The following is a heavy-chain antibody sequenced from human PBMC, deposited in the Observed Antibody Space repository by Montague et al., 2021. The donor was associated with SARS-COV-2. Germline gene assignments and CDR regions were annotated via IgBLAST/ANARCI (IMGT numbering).Heavy chain of an antibody. CDR3: ARGSGWMGNAFDI. CDR2: IYHSGST. V-gene: IGHV4-59*01. D-gene: IGHD6-19*01. Sequence: SETLSLTCTVSGGSTSSYYWSWIRQPPGKGLEWIGYIYHSGSTNYNPSLKSRVTISVDTSKNQFSLKLSSVTAADTAVYYCARGSGWMGNAFDIWGQGTMVTVSS. CDR1: GGSTSSYY. J-gene: IGHJ3*02.